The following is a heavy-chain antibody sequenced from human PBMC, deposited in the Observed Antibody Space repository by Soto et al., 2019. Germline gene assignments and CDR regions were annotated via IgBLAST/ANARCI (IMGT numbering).Heavy chain of an antibody. CDR2: IWYDGNNK. D-gene: IGHD2-21*01. CDR3: ARGLHSLFDY. Sequence: GALILSCASAGVTFSNYGMHWVRQAPGKGLEWVAVIWYDGNNKYYADSVKGRFTISRDNSNNTLYVQMTSLRAEDTAVYYCARGLHSLFDYWGQGTLVTVSS. CDR1: GVTFSNYG. J-gene: IGHJ4*02. V-gene: IGHV3-33*01.